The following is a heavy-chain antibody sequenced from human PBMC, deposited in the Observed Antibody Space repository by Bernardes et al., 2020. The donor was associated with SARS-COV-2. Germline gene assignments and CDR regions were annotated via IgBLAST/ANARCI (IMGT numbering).Heavy chain of an antibody. J-gene: IGHJ4*02. V-gene: IGHV3-66*02. D-gene: IGHD1-7*01. Sequence: GRSLRLSCAASAFSVSKNYTNWVRQAPGKVLEWVSVIYSDVSTYYADSVKGRFTISRDNSKNTLYLQMNSLRAEDTAVYYCAKDRGEDWNYTYYFDYWGQGNLVTVSS. CDR2: IYSDVST. CDR1: AFSVSKNY. CDR3: AKDRGEDWNYTYYFDY.